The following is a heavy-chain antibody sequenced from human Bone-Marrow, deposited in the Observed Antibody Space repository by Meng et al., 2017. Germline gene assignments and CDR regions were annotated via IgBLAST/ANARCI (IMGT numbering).Heavy chain of an antibody. CDR3: AKANSVSYGGGAFDI. Sequence: GESLKISCVVSGFTFSNYAMNWVRQAPGKGLEWVSAIRGSGSDTYYEDSVEGRFTISRDNSKDTLYLQMNSLTAEDTAVYYCAKANSVSYGGGAFDIWGQGTVVTVSS. D-gene: IGHD5/OR15-5a*01. V-gene: IGHV3-23*01. J-gene: IGHJ3*02. CDR1: GFTFSNYA. CDR2: IRGSGSDT.